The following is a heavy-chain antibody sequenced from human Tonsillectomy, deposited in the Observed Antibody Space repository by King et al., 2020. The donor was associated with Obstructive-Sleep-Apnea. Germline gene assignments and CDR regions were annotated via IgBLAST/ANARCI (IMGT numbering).Heavy chain of an antibody. V-gene: IGHV3-13*04. CDR1: GFTFSSYD. CDR3: AREGGYGDYRD. D-gene: IGHD4-17*01. J-gene: IGHJ4*02. CDR2: IGTDGDT. Sequence: QLVQSGGGLVQPWGSLRLSCVASGFTFSSYDMHWVRQATGKGLEWVSAIGTDGDTYYPGPVKGRFTILRENAKNSLYLQMNSLRAGDTAVYYCAREGGYGDYRDWGQGTLVTVSS.